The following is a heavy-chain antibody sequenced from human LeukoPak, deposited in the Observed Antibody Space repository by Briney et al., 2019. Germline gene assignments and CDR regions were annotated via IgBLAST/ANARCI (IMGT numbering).Heavy chain of an antibody. CDR1: GGSFSGYY. CDR2: IYYSGSP. D-gene: IGHD3-10*01. V-gene: IGHV4-34*01. CDR3: ARHVGFITMVRGVINNNWFDP. J-gene: IGHJ5*02. Sequence: SETLSLTCAVYGGSFSGYYWSWIRQPPGKGLEWIGSIYYSGSPYYNPSLKSRVTISVDTSKKQFSLKLSSVTAADTAVYYCARHVGFITMVRGVINNNWFDPWGQGTLVTVSS.